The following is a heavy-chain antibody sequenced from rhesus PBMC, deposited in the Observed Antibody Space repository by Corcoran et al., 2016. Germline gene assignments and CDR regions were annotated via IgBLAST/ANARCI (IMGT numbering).Heavy chain of an antibody. CDR2: IYGSGSST. CDR3: AGGIAAAGYFDY. D-gene: IGHD6-31*01. Sequence: QLQLQESGPGLVKPSETLSVTCAVSGGSISSSYWSWIRQAPGKGLEWLGYIYGSGSSTNYNPSLKSRVTLSVDTSKNQLSLKLGSVTAADTAVYYCAGGIAAAGYFDYWGQGVLVTVSS. V-gene: IGHV4-169*01. J-gene: IGHJ4*01. CDR1: GGSISSSY.